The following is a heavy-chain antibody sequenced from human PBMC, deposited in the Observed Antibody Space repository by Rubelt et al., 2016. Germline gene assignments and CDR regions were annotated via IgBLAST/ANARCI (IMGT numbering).Heavy chain of an antibody. D-gene: IGHD6-6*01. CDR2: IYPGDSDT. CDR3: ARIAARPRASDWYFDL. Sequence: GWVRQMPGKGLEWMGIIYPGDSDTRYSPSFQGQVTISADKSISTAYLQWSSLEASDTAMYYCARIAARPRASDWYFDLWGRGTLVTVSS. J-gene: IGHJ2*01. V-gene: IGHV5-51*01.